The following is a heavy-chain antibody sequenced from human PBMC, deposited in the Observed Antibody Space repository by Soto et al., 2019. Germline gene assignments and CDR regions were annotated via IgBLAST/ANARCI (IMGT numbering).Heavy chain of an antibody. D-gene: IGHD6-19*01. Sequence: QVQLQESGPGLVKPSGTLSLTCAVSSGSISSSNWWSWVRQPPGKGLEWIGEIYHSGSTNYNPSLKSRVTISVDKSKNQFSLKLSSVTAADTAVYYCARVSVIAVAGMVGYYFDYWGQGTLVTVSS. J-gene: IGHJ4*02. V-gene: IGHV4-4*02. CDR3: ARVSVIAVAGMVGYYFDY. CDR2: IYHSGST. CDR1: SGSISSSNW.